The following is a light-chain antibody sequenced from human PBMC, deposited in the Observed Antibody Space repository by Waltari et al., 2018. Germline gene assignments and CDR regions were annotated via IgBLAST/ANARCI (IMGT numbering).Light chain of an antibody. Sequence: NVLTQSPGTLSLSPGERATLSCRARQSVSNNYLAWYQHQPGQAPRLLIYGASSRATGIPDRFSGSGSGTDFTLTISRLEPEDSAVYFCHLYGSARTFGGGTKVEIK. CDR3: HLYGSART. V-gene: IGKV3-20*01. CDR1: QSVSNNY. CDR2: GAS. J-gene: IGKJ4*01.